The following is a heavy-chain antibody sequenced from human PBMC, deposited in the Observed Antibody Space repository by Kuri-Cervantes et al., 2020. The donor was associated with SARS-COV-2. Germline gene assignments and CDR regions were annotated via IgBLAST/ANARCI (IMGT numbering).Heavy chain of an antibody. CDR1: GYTFTAYY. CDR3: ARDSIPTLGYCSSTSCYVPYNWFDP. Sequence: ASVKVSCKASGYTFTAYYMHWVRQAPGQGLEWMGWINPDSGGSNYAQKFQGRVTVTRDTSASTAYMELRSLRSDDTAVYYCARDSIPTLGYCSSTSCYVPYNWFDPWGQGTLVTVSS. CDR2: INPDSGGS. J-gene: IGHJ5*02. D-gene: IGHD2-2*01. V-gene: IGHV1-2*02.